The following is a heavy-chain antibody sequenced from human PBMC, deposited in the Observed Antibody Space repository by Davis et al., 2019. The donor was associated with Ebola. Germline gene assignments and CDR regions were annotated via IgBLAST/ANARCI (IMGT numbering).Heavy chain of an antibody. CDR2: ISWNSGSI. V-gene: IGHV3-9*01. Sequence: PGGSLRLSCAASGFTFDDYAMHWVRQAPGKGLEWVSGISWNSGSIGYAASVKGRFTISRDNAKNSLYLQMNSLRAEDTALYYCAKEIGYCTGGVCSVYYYYYGMDVWGQGTTVTVSS. CDR3: AKEIGYCTGGVCSVYYYYYGMDV. D-gene: IGHD2-8*02. CDR1: GFTFDDYA. J-gene: IGHJ6*02.